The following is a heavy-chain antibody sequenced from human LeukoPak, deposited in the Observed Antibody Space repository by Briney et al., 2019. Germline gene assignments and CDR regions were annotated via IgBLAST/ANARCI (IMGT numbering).Heavy chain of an antibody. CDR2: ITYDGGDK. D-gene: IGHD3-16*01. J-gene: IGHJ3*01. Sequence: GGSLRLSCAASGFTFSNYFMPWVRQAPGKGLEWVALITYDGGDKYYADSVKGRFTISRDNSKNTVYLQMSSLGTVDTAVYYCAREGSYDYRAGSGAFDVWGQGTMVTVSS. V-gene: IGHV3-30-3*01. CDR3: AREGSYDYRAGSGAFDV. CDR1: GFTFSNYF.